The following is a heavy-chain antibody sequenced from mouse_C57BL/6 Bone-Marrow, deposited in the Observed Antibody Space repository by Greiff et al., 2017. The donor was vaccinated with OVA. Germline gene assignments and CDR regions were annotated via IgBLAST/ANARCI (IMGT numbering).Heavy chain of an antibody. CDR2: INPNNGGT. CDR1: GYTFTDYY. Sequence: VQLQQSGPELVKPGASVKISCKASGYTFTDYYMNWVKQSHGKSLEWIGDINPNNGGTSYNQKFKGKATLTVDKSSSTAYMGLRSLTSEDSAVYYCARKMDYWGQGTSVTVSS. CDR3: ARKMDY. J-gene: IGHJ4*01. V-gene: IGHV1-26*01.